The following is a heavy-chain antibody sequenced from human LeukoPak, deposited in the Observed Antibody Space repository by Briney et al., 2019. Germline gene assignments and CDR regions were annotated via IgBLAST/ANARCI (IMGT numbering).Heavy chain of an antibody. D-gene: IGHD3-10*01. V-gene: IGHV4-34*01. Sequence: SETLSLTCAVYGGSFSGYYWSWIRQPPGKGLEWIGSIYYSGSTYYNPSLKSRVTISLDTSKNQFSLNLRSVTAADTAVYYCSTGMLRGLAPVFLDYWGQGTLVTVSS. CDR2: IYYSGST. CDR3: STGMLRGLAPVFLDY. J-gene: IGHJ4*02. CDR1: GGSFSGYY.